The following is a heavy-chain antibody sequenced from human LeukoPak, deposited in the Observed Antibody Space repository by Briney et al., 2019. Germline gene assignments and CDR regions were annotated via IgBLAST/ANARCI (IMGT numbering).Heavy chain of an antibody. J-gene: IGHJ4*02. Sequence: SETLSLTCTVSGGSISGYYWSWIRQPPGKGLEWIGYIYYSGSTNYNPSLKSRVTISLDTSKNQFSLKLSSVTAADTAVHYCARVLTYGSRTYYFDYWRQETMVTVSS. CDR3: ARVLTYGSRTYYFDY. D-gene: IGHD3-10*01. CDR1: GGSISGYY. CDR2: IYYSGST. V-gene: IGHV4-59*01.